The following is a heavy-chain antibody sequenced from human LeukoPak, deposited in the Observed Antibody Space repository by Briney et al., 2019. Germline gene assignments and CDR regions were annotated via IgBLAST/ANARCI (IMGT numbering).Heavy chain of an antibody. CDR2: INHSGST. CDR3: ARPRRRWSGESLFDY. D-gene: IGHD3-10*01. CDR1: GGSFSGYY. V-gene: IGHV4-34*01. J-gene: IGHJ4*02. Sequence: SETLSLTCAVYGGSFSGYYWSWIRQPPGKGLEWIGEINHSGSTNYNPSLKSRVTISVDTSKNQFSLKLSSVTAADTAVYYCARPRRRWSGESLFDYWGQGTLVTVSS.